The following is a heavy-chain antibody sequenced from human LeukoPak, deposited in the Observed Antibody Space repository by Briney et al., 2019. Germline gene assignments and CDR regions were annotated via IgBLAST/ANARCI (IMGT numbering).Heavy chain of an antibody. CDR3: AHLSGGASVPNWFDP. CDR1: GYTFTSYG. CDR2: ISAYNGNT. V-gene: IGHV1-18*01. J-gene: IGHJ5*02. D-gene: IGHD3-16*01. Sequence: ASVKVSCKASGYTFTSYGISWVRQAPGQGLEWMGWISAYNGNTNYAQKLQGRVTMTTDTSTSTAYMELRSLRSDDTAVYYCAHLSGGASVPNWFDPWGQGTLVTVSS.